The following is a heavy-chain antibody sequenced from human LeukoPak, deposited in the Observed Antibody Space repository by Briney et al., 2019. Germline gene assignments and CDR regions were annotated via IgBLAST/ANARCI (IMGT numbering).Heavy chain of an antibody. V-gene: IGHV1-2*02. CDR1: GYTFTGYY. J-gene: IGHJ4*02. Sequence: ASVKVSCKASGYTFTGYYIHWVRQAPGQGLEWMGWINPNSGGTNYAQKFQGRVTMTRDTSISTAYMELSRLRSDDTAAYYCASGASVGSSYYLYYFDYWGQGTLVTVSS. CDR2: INPNSGGT. CDR3: ASGASVGSSYYLYYFDY. D-gene: IGHD3-22*01.